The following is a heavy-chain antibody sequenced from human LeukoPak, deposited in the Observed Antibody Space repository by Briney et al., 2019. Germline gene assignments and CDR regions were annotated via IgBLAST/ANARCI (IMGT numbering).Heavy chain of an antibody. CDR2: ISYGGSNK. V-gene: IGHV3-30-3*01. Sequence: GGSLRLSCAASGFTFSSYAMLWVRQAPGKGLEGVAVISYGGSNKYYADSVKGRFTISRDNSKNTLYLQMNSLRAEDTAVYYCARVLKFSRGSQRDYYGMDVWGQGTTVTVSS. D-gene: IGHD1-26*01. CDR3: ARVLKFSRGSQRDYYGMDV. J-gene: IGHJ6*02. CDR1: GFTFSSYA.